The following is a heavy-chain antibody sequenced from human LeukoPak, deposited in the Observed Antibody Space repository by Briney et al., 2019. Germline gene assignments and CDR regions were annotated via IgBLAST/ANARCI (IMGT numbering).Heavy chain of an antibody. CDR3: ARGVLSITIFDDAFDS. D-gene: IGHD3-9*01. V-gene: IGHV4-34*01. CDR2: INHNGST. CDR1: GGSFSGYY. Sequence: SETLSLTCAVYGGSFSGYYWSWIRQPPGKGLEWIGEINHNGSTNYNPSLKSRVTISVDTSKNQFSLKLSSGTAADTAVYTGARGVLSITIFDDAFDSWVEGTKNTVCS. J-gene: IGHJ3*02.